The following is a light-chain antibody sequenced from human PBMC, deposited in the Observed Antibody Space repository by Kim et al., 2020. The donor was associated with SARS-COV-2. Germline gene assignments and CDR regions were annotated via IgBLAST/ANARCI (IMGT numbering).Light chain of an antibody. Sequence: PGKTGSSAWGGDNIGRKSVLCYPQKPGQALVLVMYYDNSRPSGIPERFSGSNSGNTATLTIIRVEAGDEADYYCQVWDNAGDGQVLFGGGTQLTVL. CDR2: YDN. CDR3: QVWDNAGDGQVL. CDR1: NIGRKS. V-gene: IGLV3-21*04. J-gene: IGLJ7*01.